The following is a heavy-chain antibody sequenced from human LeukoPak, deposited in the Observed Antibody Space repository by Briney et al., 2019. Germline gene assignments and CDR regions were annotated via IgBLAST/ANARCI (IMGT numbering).Heavy chain of an antibody. CDR1: GDSITSGSYY. J-gene: IGHJ4*02. CDR3: ARGPWGYFDY. D-gene: IGHD3-16*01. CDR2: IYYSGST. Sequence: PSETLSLTCTVSGDSITSGSYYWAWIRQHPGKGLEWIGYIYYSGSTYYNPSLKSRVTISVDTSKNQFSLKLSSVTAADTAVYYCARGPWGYFDYWGQGTLVTVS. V-gene: IGHV4-31*03.